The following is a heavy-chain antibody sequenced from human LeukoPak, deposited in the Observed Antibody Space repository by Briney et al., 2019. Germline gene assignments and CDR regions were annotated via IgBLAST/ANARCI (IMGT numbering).Heavy chain of an antibody. D-gene: IGHD2-21*01. CDR2: ISYDGSNK. CDR1: GFTFSSYG. Sequence: PGRSLRLSCTASGFTFSSYGMHWVRQAPGKGLEWVAVISYDGSNKYYADSVKGRFTISRDNSKNTLYLQMNSLRAEDTAMYYCAKTYCGGDCYTLGYFDYWGQGTLVTVSS. V-gene: IGHV3-30*18. J-gene: IGHJ4*02. CDR3: AKTYCGGDCYTLGYFDY.